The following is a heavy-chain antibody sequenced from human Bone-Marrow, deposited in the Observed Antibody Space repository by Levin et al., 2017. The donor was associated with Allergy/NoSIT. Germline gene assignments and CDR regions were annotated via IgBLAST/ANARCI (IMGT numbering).Heavy chain of an antibody. V-gene: IGHV3-9*01. CDR1: GFTFDNYA. D-gene: IGHD3-16*01. CDR2: INWNSDTI. CDR3: AKLPSSFGGPYYFHY. Sequence: GGSLRLSCVASGFTFDNYAMHWVRQAPGKGLEWVSGINWNSDTIDYADSVKGRFTISRDNAKNTVHLQMNSLTTEDTALYYCAKLPSSFGGPYYFHYWGRGTLVTVSS. J-gene: IGHJ4*02.